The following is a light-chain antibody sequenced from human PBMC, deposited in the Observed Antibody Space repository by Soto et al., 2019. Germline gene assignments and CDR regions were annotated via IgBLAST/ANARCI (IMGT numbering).Light chain of an antibody. Sequence: QSALTQPASVSGSPGQSITISCTGTSSDVGGYNYVSWYQHHPGKAPKLMIFNVSNRPSGVSNRFSGSKSGNTASLTISGLQAEDEADYYCSSYTRSSTVVFGGGTKVTV. V-gene: IGLV2-14*01. J-gene: IGLJ2*01. CDR2: NVS. CDR3: SSYTRSSTVV. CDR1: SSDVGGYNY.